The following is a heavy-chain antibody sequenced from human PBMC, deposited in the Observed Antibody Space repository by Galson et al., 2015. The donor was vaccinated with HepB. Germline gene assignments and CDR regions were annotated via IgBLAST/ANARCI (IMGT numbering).Heavy chain of an antibody. V-gene: IGHV3-23*01. CDR1: GFTFRSYA. D-gene: IGHD3-10*02. CDR3: GRRGAMFD. J-gene: IGHJ4*02. CDR2: VSGSGGST. Sequence: SLRLSCAASGFTFRSYAMSWVRQAPGKGLAWVSPVSGSGGSTYYADSVMGRFCTSGDTSKNMLYLQMNSLRAEDTAVYYCGRRGAMFDWGQGSLVTVSS.